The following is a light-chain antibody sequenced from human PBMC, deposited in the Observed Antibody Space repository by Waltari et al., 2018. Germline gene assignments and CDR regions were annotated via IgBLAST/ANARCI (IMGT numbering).Light chain of an antibody. J-gene: IGKJ3*01. Sequence: DIQMTQSPLSLSASVGDRVTVTCRASQSIRSYLNWYQQKPGKAPKLLIYTASRLQSGVPSRFSGSGSGTDFTLTISSLQPEDFATYYCQQSYSIPFTFGPGIKVDI. CDR3: QQSYSIPFT. V-gene: IGKV1-39*01. CDR1: QSIRSY. CDR2: TAS.